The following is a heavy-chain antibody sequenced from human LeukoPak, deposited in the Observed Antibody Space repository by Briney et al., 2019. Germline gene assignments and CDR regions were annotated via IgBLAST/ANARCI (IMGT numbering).Heavy chain of an antibody. CDR2: IYYSGST. V-gene: IGHV4-59*01. J-gene: IGHJ4*02. D-gene: IGHD4-23*01. CDR3: ARGAPTVVTPDY. Sequence: PSETLFLTCTVSGGSISSYYWSWIRQPPGKGLEWIGHIYYSGSTNYNPSLKSRVTISVDTSKNQFSLKLSSVTAADTAVYYCARGAPTVVTPDYWGQGTLVTVSS. CDR1: GGSISSYY.